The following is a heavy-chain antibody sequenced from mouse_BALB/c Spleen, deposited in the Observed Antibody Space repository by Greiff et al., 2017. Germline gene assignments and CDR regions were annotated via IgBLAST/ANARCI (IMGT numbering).Heavy chain of an antibody. CDR2: INSNGGST. Sequence: EVQRVESGGGLVQPGGSLKLSCAASGFTFSSYGMSWVRQTPDKRLELVATINSNGGSTYYPDSVKGRFTISRDNAKNTLYLQMSSLKSEDTAMYYCARITGLDYWGQGTTLTVSS. V-gene: IGHV5-6-3*01. D-gene: IGHD1-1*01. CDR3: ARITGLDY. CDR1: GFTFSSYG. J-gene: IGHJ2*01.